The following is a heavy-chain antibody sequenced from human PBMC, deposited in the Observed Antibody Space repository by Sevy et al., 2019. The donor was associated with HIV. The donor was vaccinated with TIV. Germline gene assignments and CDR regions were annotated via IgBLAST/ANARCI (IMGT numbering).Heavy chain of an antibody. CDR2: IYYSGST. D-gene: IGHD3-16*01. J-gene: IGHJ5*02. CDR1: GGSISSSSYY. Sequence: SETLSLTCTVSGGSISSSSYYWGWIRQPPGKGLEWIGSIYYSGSTYYNPSLKSRVTISVDTSKNQVSVKLSSVTAADTAVYYWARRADVLGELFSWGQGTLVTVSS. CDR3: ARRADVLGELFS. V-gene: IGHV4-39*01.